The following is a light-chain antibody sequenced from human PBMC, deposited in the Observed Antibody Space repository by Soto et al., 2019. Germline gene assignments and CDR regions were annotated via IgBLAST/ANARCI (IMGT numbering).Light chain of an antibody. CDR1: QSVGTY. V-gene: IGKV3-11*01. J-gene: IGKJ5*01. CDR3: QHRCSWPVS. Sequence: VLTPTPTTLSSASWAVAILSCRASQSVGTYLAWYQQKPGQSPRRLMFDVSNRATGIPARFSGSGSGTDFTLTISSLEPEDFGVYYCQHRCSWPVSFGQGTRLEIK. CDR2: DVS.